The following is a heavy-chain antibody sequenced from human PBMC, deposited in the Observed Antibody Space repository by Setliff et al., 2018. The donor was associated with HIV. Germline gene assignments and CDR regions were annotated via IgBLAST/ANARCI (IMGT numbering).Heavy chain of an antibody. D-gene: IGHD3-3*01. CDR2: IHYSGSS. CDR3: ARGLTIFGVATPGIYSFMDV. CDR1: GSSITGHY. V-gene: IGHV4-59*11. J-gene: IGHJ6*03. Sequence: PSETLSLTCTVSGSSITGHYWSWIRQPPGKGLEWIGYIHYSGSSNYNPSLKSRVSISVDTSKKQVSLKLNSVTAADTAVYYCARGLTIFGVATPGIYSFMDVWGKGTTVTVSS.